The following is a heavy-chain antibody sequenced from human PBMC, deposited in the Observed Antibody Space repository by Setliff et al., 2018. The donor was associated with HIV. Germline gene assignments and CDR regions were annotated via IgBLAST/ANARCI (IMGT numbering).Heavy chain of an antibody. Sequence: ASETLSLTCTVSGGSISSDTYHYTWIRQPAGKGLEWIGQTYSSGSTKCNPSLKSRFTISRDNATNSLYLQMNSLRAEDTAVYYCARDRDYYKYWLAGGYYYYGMDVWGQGTTVTVSS. J-gene: IGHJ6*02. CDR2: TYSSGST. V-gene: IGHV4-61*09. D-gene: IGHD5-12*01. CDR3: ARDRDYYKYWLAGGYYYYGMDV. CDR1: GGSISSDTYH.